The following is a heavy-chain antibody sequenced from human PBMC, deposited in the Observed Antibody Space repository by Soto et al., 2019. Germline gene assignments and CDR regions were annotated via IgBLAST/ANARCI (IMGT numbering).Heavy chain of an antibody. V-gene: IGHV6-1*01. CDR2: TYYRSKWYN. CDR1: GDSVSSNSAA. J-gene: IGHJ3*02. CDR3: AGVTARKRGGDAFDI. Sequence: QTLSLTCVISGDSVSSNSAAWNWIRQSPSRGLEWLGRTYYRSKWYNDYAVSVKSRITINPDTSKNQFSLQLNSVTPEDTAVYYCAGVTARKRGGDAFDIWGQGTMVTVSS. D-gene: IGHD6-6*01.